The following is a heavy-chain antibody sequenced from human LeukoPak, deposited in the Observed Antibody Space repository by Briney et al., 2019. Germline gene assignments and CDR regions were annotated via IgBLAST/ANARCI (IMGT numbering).Heavy chain of an antibody. CDR2: ISWNSGYI. Sequence: GGSLRLSCAASGFTFDNYAMHWVRQAPGKGLEWLSIISWNSGYIGYADSVKGRFTISRDNDKKSLVLQMNSLRAETTACYYCAIVRGTYSSGYFLDYWGQGSLVTVSS. V-gene: IGHV3-9*01. CDR3: AIVRGTYSSGYFLDY. J-gene: IGHJ4*02. D-gene: IGHD6-19*01. CDR1: GFTFDNYA.